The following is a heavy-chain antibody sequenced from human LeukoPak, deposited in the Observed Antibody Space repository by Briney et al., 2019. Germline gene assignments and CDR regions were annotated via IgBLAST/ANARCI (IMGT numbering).Heavy chain of an antibody. CDR1: GFTFSSYS. D-gene: IGHD2-2*01. CDR2: ISSGSTYI. J-gene: IGHJ4*02. CDR3: ARGDCTTTSCYLFDS. V-gene: IGHV3-21*01. Sequence: PGGSLRLSCAASGFTFSSYSMNWVRQAPGEGLEWVSSISSGSTYIYYADSVKGRFTISRDNAKNSLHLQMNSLRAEDTAVYYCARGDCTTTSCYLFDSWGQGTLVTVSS.